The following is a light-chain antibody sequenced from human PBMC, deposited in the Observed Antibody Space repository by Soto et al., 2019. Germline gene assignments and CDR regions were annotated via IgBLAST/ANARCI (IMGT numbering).Light chain of an antibody. V-gene: IGKV3-15*01. Sequence: EIVMTQSPGTLSVSPGEGVTLSCRASQSVSSNLAWYQQKPGQVPRLLIYGTSTRATGISARFSGSGSGTEFTLTISSLQSEDFAVYYCQQYNEWLAITFGQGTRLDIK. CDR2: GTS. CDR3: QQYNEWLAIT. CDR1: QSVSSN. J-gene: IGKJ5*01.